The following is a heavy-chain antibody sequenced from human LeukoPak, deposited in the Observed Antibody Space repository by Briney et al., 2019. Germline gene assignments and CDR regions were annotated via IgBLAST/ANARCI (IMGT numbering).Heavy chain of an antibody. CDR3: AKSALPGLIRQEGLST. J-gene: IGHJ4*02. Sequence: EPGGSLRLSCAASGFTFNTYAMTWVRQAPGKGLEWVSVIAGSGASPLNADSVKGRFTISRDNSKNTLYLQMNSLRAEDTAVYFCAKSALPGLIRQEGLSTWGQGTLVTVSS. CDR1: GFTFNTYA. CDR2: IAGSGASP. V-gene: IGHV3-23*01. D-gene: IGHD3-22*01.